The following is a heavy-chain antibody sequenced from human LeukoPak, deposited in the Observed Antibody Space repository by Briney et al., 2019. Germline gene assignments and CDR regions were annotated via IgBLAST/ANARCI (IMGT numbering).Heavy chain of an antibody. CDR1: GYTFTTYN. D-gene: IGHD3-22*01. J-gene: IGHJ3*02. CDR2: ISGYNGNT. V-gene: IGHV1-18*01. Sequence: ASVKVSCKASGYTFTTYNINWVRQAPGQGLEWMGWISGYNGNTNYAQKLQGRVTMTTDTSTSTAYMELRSLKSDDTAVYYCASLKNYYDSSGYLVTEAFDIWGQGTMVTVSS. CDR3: ASLKNYYDSSGYLVTEAFDI.